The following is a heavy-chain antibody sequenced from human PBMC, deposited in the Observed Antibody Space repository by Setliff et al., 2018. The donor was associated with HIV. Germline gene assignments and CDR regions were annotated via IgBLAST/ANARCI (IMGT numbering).Heavy chain of an antibody. Sequence: LRLSCAASGFTVSNYWMSWVRQAPGKGLEWVANINQDESEIYYVDSVRGRFTVSRDNARNSLYLQMNSLRAEDTAIYYCARIYRSSWPFDACDIWGQGTMVTVSS. J-gene: IGHJ3*02. D-gene: IGHD6-6*01. CDR1: GFTVSNYW. V-gene: IGHV3-7*03. CDR3: ARIYRSSWPFDACDI. CDR2: INQDESEI.